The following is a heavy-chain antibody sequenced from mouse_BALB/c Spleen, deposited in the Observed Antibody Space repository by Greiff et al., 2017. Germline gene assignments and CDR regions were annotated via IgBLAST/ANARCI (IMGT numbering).Heavy chain of an antibody. CDR1: GYTFTSYV. J-gene: IGHJ1*01. CDR2: INPYNDGT. CDR3: AREDYDYRYFDV. Sequence: EVQGVESGPELVKPGASVKMSCKASGYTFTSYVMHWVKQKPGQGLEWIGYINPYNDGTKYNEKFKGKATLTSDKSSSTAYMELSSLTSEDSAVYYCAREDYDYRYFDVWGAGTTVTVSS. V-gene: IGHV1-14*01. D-gene: IGHD2-4*01.